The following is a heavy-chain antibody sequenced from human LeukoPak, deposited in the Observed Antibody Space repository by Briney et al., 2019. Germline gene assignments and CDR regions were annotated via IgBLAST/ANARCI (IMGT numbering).Heavy chain of an antibody. CDR2: IYSDNT. V-gene: IGHV3-53*01. CDR1: GFTVSSNS. J-gene: IGHJ4*02. D-gene: IGHD2-21*02. CDR3: AKDFVVVPGNVNYFDY. Sequence: GGSLRLSCAASGFTVSSNSMSWVRQAPGKGLEWVSFIYSDNTHYSDSVKGRFTISRDNSKNTLYLQMNSLRAEDTAVYYCAKDFVVVPGNVNYFDYWGQGTLVTVSS.